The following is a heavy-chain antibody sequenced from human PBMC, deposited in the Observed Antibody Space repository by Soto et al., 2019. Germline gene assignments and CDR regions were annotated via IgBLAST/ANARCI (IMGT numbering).Heavy chain of an antibody. CDR2: IHSDGSTT. J-gene: IGHJ4*02. CDR1: GFTFSSHW. CDR3: VRGGGKTAVVDTALAGDY. Sequence: EVQLVESGGHLVQPGGSLILSCAASGFTFSSHWMHWVRQALGKGLMWVSRIHSDGSTTDYADSVKGRFTISRDNAKNTLYLQMNTLRAEDTAVYYCVRGGGKTAVVDTALAGDYWGQGTLVTVSS. V-gene: IGHV3-74*01. D-gene: IGHD6-19*01.